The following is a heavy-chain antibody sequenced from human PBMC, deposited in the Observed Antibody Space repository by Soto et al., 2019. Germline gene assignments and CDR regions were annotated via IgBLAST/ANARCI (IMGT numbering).Heavy chain of an antibody. CDR2: ISAYNGNT. CDR3: ARDLYDTAMVTISDY. Sequence: ASVKVSCKASGYTFTSYGISWVRQAPGQGLEWMGWISAYNGNTNYAQKLQGRVTMTTDTSTSTAYMELRSLRSDDTAVYYCARDLYDTAMVTISDYWGQGTLVTVSS. D-gene: IGHD5-18*01. J-gene: IGHJ4*02. V-gene: IGHV1-18*01. CDR1: GYTFTSYG.